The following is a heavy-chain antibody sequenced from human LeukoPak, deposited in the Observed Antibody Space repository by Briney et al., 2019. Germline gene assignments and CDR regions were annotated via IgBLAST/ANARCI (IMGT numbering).Heavy chain of an antibody. Sequence: SETLSLTCTVSGGSISSYYWSWIRQPPGKGLEWIGYIYYSGSTNHNPSLKSRVTISVDTSKNQFSLKLSSVTAADTAVYYCAKFGGMCDSMVVAATRRFDYWGQGTLVTVSS. D-gene: IGHD2-15*01. J-gene: IGHJ4*02. CDR1: GGSISSYY. V-gene: IGHV4-59*12. CDR2: IYYSGST. CDR3: AKFGGMCDSMVVAATRRFDY.